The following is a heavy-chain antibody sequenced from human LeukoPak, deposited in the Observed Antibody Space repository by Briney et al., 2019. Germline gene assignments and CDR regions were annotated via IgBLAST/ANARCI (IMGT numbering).Heavy chain of an antibody. CDR3: ARELHVERDDY. Sequence: ASVTVSCKASGFVFTSYGFTWARQAPGQGLEWMGWISANDGKTHYSEKHQGRVTMSTDTVTSTAYMELRSLRSDDTAVYYCARELHVERDDYWGQGTLVTVSS. J-gene: IGHJ4*02. V-gene: IGHV1-18*01. CDR2: ISANDGKT. D-gene: IGHD1-1*01. CDR1: GFVFTSYG.